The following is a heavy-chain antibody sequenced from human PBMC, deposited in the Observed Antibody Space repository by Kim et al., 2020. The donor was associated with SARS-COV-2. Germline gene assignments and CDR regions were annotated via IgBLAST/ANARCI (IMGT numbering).Heavy chain of an antibody. CDR2: IYAGGAT. J-gene: IGHJ4*02. Sequence: GGSLRLSCATSGITVSSCYMSWVRQAPGKGLEWVSIIYAGGATYYADAVKGSYITSRDNYKNIFYLLMISLRAEDTAVYYCVGATGRPHFDYCGQGTLLT. CDR3: VGATGRPHFDY. CDR1: GITVSSCY. V-gene: IGHV3-66*01. D-gene: IGHD1-26*01.